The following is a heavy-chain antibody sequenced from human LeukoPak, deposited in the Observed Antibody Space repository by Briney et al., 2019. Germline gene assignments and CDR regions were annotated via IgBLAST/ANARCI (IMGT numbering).Heavy chain of an antibody. V-gene: IGHV5-51*01. CDR2: VYPGDFRT. D-gene: IGHD5-18*01. CDR3: TRGKYSNGADSFDM. CDR1: GYSFSNYW. Sequence: PGESLKISCKASGYSFSNYWIGWVRQMPGKGLEWLGNVYPGDFRTEYSPSFRGRVTISLDKSITTAYLQLNSLQAADIAMYYCTRGKYSNGADSFDMWGQGTMVTVSS. J-gene: IGHJ3*02.